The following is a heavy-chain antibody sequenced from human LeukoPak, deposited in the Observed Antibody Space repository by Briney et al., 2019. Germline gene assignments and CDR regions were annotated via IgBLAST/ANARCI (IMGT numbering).Heavy chain of an antibody. CDR1: GGSFSGYY. Sequence: SETLSLTCAVYGGSFSGYYWSWIRQPPGKGLEWIGDINHSGSTNYNPSLKSRVTISVDTSKNQFSLKLSSVTAADTAVYYCARVGRYYYDSSGYYRKGWFDPWGQGTLVTVSS. CDR2: INHSGST. V-gene: IGHV4-34*01. D-gene: IGHD3-22*01. CDR3: ARVGRYYYDSSGYYRKGWFDP. J-gene: IGHJ5*02.